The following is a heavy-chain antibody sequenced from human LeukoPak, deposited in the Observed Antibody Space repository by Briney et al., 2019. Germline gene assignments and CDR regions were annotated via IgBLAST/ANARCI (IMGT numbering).Heavy chain of an antibody. Sequence: ATVKVSCKASGYTFTTYPMNWVGQAPGQGLEWMGRISAYNGNTNYPQKIQGRVTMTTDTSTSTAYMELRSLRSDDTAMYYCARDSADCSGGSCYAAEYFQHWGQGTLVTVSS. CDR3: ARDSADCSGGSCYAAEYFQH. CDR1: GYTFTTYP. CDR2: ISAYNGNT. J-gene: IGHJ1*01. D-gene: IGHD2-15*01. V-gene: IGHV1-18*01.